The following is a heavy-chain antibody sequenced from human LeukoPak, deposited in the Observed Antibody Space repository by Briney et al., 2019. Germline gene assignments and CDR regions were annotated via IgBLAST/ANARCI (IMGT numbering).Heavy chain of an antibody. J-gene: IGHJ3*02. Sequence: GGSLRLSCAASGFTFSSYWMSWVRQAPGKGLEWVANIKQDGSEKYYVDSVKGRFTISRDNAKNSLYLQMNSLRAEDTAVYYCARDPYYYDSSGYSNLLGAFDIWGQGTMVTVSS. CDR3: ARDPYYYDSSGYSNLLGAFDI. CDR2: IKQDGSEK. D-gene: IGHD3-22*01. V-gene: IGHV3-7*01. CDR1: GFTFSSYW.